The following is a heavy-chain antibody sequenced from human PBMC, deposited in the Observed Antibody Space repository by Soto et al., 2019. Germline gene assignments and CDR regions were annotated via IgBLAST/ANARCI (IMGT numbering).Heavy chain of an antibody. V-gene: IGHV4-59*01. CDR1: GVSISSYY. J-gene: IGHJ6*03. CDR3: ARAGVTIFGVVTRTSYYYMDV. D-gene: IGHD3-3*01. Sequence: SETLSLTCTVSGVSISSYYCSWIRQPPGKGLEWIGYIYYSGSTNYNPSLKSRVTISVDTSKNQFSLKLSSVTAADTAVYYCARAGVTIFGVVTRTSYYYMDVWGKGTTVTVSS. CDR2: IYYSGST.